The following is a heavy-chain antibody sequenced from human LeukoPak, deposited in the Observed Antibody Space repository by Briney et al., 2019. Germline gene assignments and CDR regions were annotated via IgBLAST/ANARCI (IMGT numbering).Heavy chain of an antibody. V-gene: IGHV4-39*07. CDR1: GGSISSSSYY. D-gene: IGHD3-22*01. J-gene: IGHJ3*02. CDR3: AMAYLTYYYDSSGYSVAFDI. CDR2: IYYSGST. Sequence: SETLSLTCTVSGGSISSSSYYWGWIRQPPGKGLEWIGSIYYSGSTYYNPSLKSRVTISVDTSKNQFSLKLSSVTAADTAVYYCAMAYLTYYYDSSGYSVAFDIWGQGTMVTVSS.